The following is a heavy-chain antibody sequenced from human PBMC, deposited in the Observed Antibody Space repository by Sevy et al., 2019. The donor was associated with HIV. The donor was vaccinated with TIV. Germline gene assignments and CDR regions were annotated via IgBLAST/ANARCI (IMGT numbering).Heavy chain of an antibody. CDR1: GFTFSSYA. V-gene: IGHV3-23*01. D-gene: IGHD5-18*01. CDR3: AKEGGRGYSYGSSPQYFDY. CDR2: ISGSGGST. Sequence: GGSLRLSYAASGFTFSSYAMSWVRQAPGKGLEWVSAISGSGGSTYYADSVKGRFTISRDNSKNTLYLQMNSLRAEDTAVYYCAKEGGRGYSYGSSPQYFDYWGQGTLVTVSS. J-gene: IGHJ4*02.